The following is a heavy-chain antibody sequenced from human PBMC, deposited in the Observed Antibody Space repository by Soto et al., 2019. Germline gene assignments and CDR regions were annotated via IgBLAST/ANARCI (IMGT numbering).Heavy chain of an antibody. D-gene: IGHD1-26*01. Sequence: SETLSLTCTVSGGSISSYYWSWIRQPPGKGLEWIGYIYYSGSTNYNPSLKSRVTISVDTSKNQFSLKLSSVTAADTAVYYCARVGGSYLDVGWFDPSGQTTLVTVSS. J-gene: IGHJ5*02. CDR1: GGSISSYY. CDR3: ARVGGSYLDVGWFDP. V-gene: IGHV4-59*01. CDR2: IYYSGST.